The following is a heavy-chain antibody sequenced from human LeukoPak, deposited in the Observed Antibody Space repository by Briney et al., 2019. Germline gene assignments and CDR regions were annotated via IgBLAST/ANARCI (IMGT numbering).Heavy chain of an antibody. CDR3: ARGGWSLDF. V-gene: IGHV4-59*11. D-gene: IGHD6-19*01. CDR1: GGSTSSHY. J-gene: IGHJ4*02. CDR2: IYYSGST. Sequence: SQTLSLTCPVAGGSTSSHYWTWIRQPPGKGLEWIGYIYYSGSTNYNPSLKSRVTMSVDTSKNQFFLKLTSVTAADTAVYFCARGGWSLDFWGQGTLVTVSS.